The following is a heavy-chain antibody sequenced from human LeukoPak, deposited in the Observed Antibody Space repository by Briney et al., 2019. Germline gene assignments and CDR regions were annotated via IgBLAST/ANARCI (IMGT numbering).Heavy chain of an antibody. CDR2: INHSGST. CDR1: GGSFSGYY. CDR3: ARCSSGTRSFAY. J-gene: IGHJ4*02. D-gene: IGHD2-15*01. V-gene: IGHV4-34*01. Sequence: SETLSLTCAVYGGSFSGYYWSWIRQPPGKGLEWIGEINHSGSTNYNPSLTSRVTISVDTSKNQFSLKLSSVPAADPAVYYCARCSSGTRSFAYWGQGTLVTVSS.